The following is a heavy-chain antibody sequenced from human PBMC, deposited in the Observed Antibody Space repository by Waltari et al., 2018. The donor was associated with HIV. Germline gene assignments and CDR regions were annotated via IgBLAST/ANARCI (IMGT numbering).Heavy chain of an antibody. CDR2: LYNEGRT. J-gene: IGHJ6*02. CDR3: ARMKRSYGSGQARYFYFGMDV. D-gene: IGHD3-10*01. CDR1: GFSVSDNY. Sequence: EVQLVESGGGLVQPGGSLRLSCAAYGFSVSDNYMRCVHLAPGKGLQWVSVLYNEGRTQYIDSVKGRLTIFRDNSKNALYLQMNSLRVDDTAVYYCARMKRSYGSGQARYFYFGMDVWGQGTTVIVSS. V-gene: IGHV3-53*01.